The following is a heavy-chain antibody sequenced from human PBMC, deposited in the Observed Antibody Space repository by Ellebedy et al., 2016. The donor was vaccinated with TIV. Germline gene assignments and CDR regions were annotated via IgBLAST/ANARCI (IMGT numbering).Heavy chain of an antibody. CDR2: IWHDGSNK. Sequence: PGGSLRLSCAAPGFIFSSYGMHWVRQAPGKGLEWVAVIWHDGSNKYYADSVKGRITISRDNSKNTLYLQMNSLRAEDTGIYYCAREAVTRNYYYGMDVWGQGTTVTVFS. CDR1: GFIFSSYG. D-gene: IGHD4-17*01. V-gene: IGHV3-33*01. J-gene: IGHJ6*02. CDR3: AREAVTRNYYYGMDV.